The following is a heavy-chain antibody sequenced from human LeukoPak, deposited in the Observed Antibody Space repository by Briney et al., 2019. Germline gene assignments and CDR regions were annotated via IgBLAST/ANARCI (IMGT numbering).Heavy chain of an antibody. CDR2: IYTSGST. CDR1: GGSISSYY. J-gene: IGHJ5*02. D-gene: IGHD2-15*01. Sequence: SETLSLTCAVYGGSISSYYWSWIRQPAGKGLEWIGRIYTSGSTNYNPSPKSRVTMSVDTSKNQFSLKLSSVTAADTAVYYCARSEWVVAAIYDYWFDPWGQGTLVTVSS. V-gene: IGHV4-59*10. CDR3: ARSEWVVAAIYDYWFDP.